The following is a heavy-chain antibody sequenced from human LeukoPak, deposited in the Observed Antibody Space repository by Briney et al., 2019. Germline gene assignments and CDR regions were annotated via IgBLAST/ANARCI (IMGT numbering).Heavy chain of an antibody. D-gene: IGHD4-17*01. CDR3: ARGTTVTTNLDY. V-gene: IGHV3-66*02. CDR1: GFTVSSNY. CDR2: IYSGGST. Sequence: GGSLRLSCAASGFTVSSNYMNWVRQAPGKGLEWVSVIYSGGSTYYADSVKGRFTISRDNSKNTLYLQMNSLRAEDTAVYYCARGTTVTTNLDYWGQGTLVTVSS. J-gene: IGHJ4*02.